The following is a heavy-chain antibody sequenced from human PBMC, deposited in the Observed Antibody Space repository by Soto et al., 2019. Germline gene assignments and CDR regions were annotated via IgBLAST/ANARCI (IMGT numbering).Heavy chain of an antibody. CDR3: ARFPTIFGVVTANDY. V-gene: IGHV1-46*03. J-gene: IGHJ4*02. CDR1: GYTFTSYY. Sequence: GASVKVSCKASGYTFTSYYMHWVRQAPGQGLEWMGIINPSGGSTSYAQKFQGRVTMTRDTSTSTVYMELSSLRSEDTAVYYCARFPTIFGVVTANDYWGQGTLVTVAS. CDR2: INPSGGST. D-gene: IGHD3-3*01.